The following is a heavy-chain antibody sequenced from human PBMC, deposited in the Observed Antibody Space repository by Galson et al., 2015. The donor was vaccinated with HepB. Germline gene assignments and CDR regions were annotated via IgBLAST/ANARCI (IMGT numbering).Heavy chain of an antibody. D-gene: IGHD3-3*01. V-gene: IGHV4-59*08. Sequence: ETLSLTCTVSGGSISSYYWSWIRQPPGKGLEWIGYIYYSGSTNYNPSLKSRVTISVDTSKNQFSLKLSSVTAADTAVYYCARRAEGDYDFWSGPPYYYYMDVWGKGTTVTVSS. J-gene: IGHJ6*03. CDR3: ARRAEGDYDFWSGPPYYYYMDV. CDR2: IYYSGST. CDR1: GGSISSYY.